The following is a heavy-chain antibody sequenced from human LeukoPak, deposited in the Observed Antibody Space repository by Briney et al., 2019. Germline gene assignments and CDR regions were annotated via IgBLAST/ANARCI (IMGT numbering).Heavy chain of an antibody. Sequence: ASVKVSCKVSGYTLTELSMHWVRQAPGKGLEWMGGFDPEDGETIYAQKFQGRVTMTEDTSTDTAYMELSSLRSEDTAVYYCATSGAIAAAGKRPYYYYYMDVWGKGTTVTVSS. CDR1: GYTLTELS. J-gene: IGHJ6*03. CDR2: FDPEDGET. D-gene: IGHD6-13*01. V-gene: IGHV1-24*01. CDR3: ATSGAIAAAGKRPYYYYYMDV.